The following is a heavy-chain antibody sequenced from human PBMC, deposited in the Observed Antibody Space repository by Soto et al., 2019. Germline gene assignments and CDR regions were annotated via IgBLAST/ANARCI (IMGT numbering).Heavy chain of an antibody. CDR3: ARASHLGYIDL. CDR1: GGTFSNFA. J-gene: IGHJ2*01. V-gene: IGHV1-69*12. D-gene: IGHD3-3*01. CDR2: IIRMFGTA. Sequence: QVQLVQSGAEVKKPGSSVKVSCKASGGTFSNFAIYWVRQAPGQGLEWMGGIIRMFGTANYAQKLQGRVTITADDSTSTAYMELSSLRSDDTAIYYCARASHLGYIDLWGRGTLVSVSS.